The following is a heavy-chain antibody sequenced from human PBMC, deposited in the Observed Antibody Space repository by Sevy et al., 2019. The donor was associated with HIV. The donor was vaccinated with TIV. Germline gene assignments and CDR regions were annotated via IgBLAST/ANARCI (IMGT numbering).Heavy chain of an antibody. Sequence: GGFLRLSCAASGFPVSSNYMSWVRQAPGKGLEWVSVMYSDGSTYHADSVKGRFTISRDNSKNTLYLQMNSLRVEDTAVYYCARGKSGYGYGLDYWGQGTLVTVSS. CDR2: MYSDGST. J-gene: IGHJ4*02. CDR3: ARGKSGYGYGLDY. V-gene: IGHV3-66*01. D-gene: IGHD5-18*01. CDR1: GFPVSSNY.